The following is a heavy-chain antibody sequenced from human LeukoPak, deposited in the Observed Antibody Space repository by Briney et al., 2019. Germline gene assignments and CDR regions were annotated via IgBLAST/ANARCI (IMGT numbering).Heavy chain of an antibody. Sequence: ASQTLSLTCTVSGGSISSGGYYWSWIRQHPGKGLEWIGYIYYSGSTYYNPSLKSRVTISVDTSKNQFSLKLSSVTAADTAVYYCARGRGYSYGPASNFDYWGQGTLVTVSS. V-gene: IGHV4-31*03. CDR1: GGSISSGGYY. D-gene: IGHD5-18*01. CDR3: ARGRGYSYGPASNFDY. CDR2: IYYSGST. J-gene: IGHJ4*02.